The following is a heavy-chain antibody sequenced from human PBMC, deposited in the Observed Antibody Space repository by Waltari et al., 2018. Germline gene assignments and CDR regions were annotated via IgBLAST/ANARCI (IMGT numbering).Heavy chain of an antibody. D-gene: IGHD6-19*01. CDR1: GGSFSGYY. CDR2: INHSGST. J-gene: IGHJ6*02. CDR3: AREVARAVAGSYYYYGMDV. Sequence: QVQLQQWGAGLLKPSETLSLTCAVYGGSFSGYYWSWIRQPPGKGLEWIGEINHSGSTNYNPSLKSRVTISVDTSKNQFSLKLSSVTAADTAVYYCAREVARAVAGSYYYYGMDVWGQGTTVTVSS. V-gene: IGHV4-34*01.